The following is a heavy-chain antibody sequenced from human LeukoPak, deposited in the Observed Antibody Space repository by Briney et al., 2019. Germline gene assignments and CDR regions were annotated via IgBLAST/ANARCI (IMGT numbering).Heavy chain of an antibody. J-gene: IGHJ4*02. CDR3: TRGGWGLDY. CDR2: IRSKAYGGTT. D-gene: IGHD3-16*01. Sequence: GRSLRLSCTGSGFIFGDYAISWVRQAPGKGLEWVGFIRSKAYGGTTEYAASVKGRFTISRDDSKSIAYLQMNSLKTEDTAVYYCTRGGWGLDYWGQGTLVTVSS. V-gene: IGHV3-49*04. CDR1: GFIFGDYA.